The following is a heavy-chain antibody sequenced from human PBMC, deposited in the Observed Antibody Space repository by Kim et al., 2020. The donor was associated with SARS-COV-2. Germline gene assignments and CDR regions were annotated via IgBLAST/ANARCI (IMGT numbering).Heavy chain of an antibody. D-gene: IGHD2-8*01. CDR1: GFTFSSYG. V-gene: IGHV3-30*18. CDR2: ISYDGSNK. CDR3: AKDFCTNGVCYLGGFDY. J-gene: IGHJ4*02. Sequence: GGSLRLSCAASGFTFSSYGMHWVRQAPGKGLEWVAVISYDGSNKYYADSVKGRFTISRDNSKNTLYLQMNSLRAEDTAVYYCAKDFCTNGVCYLGGFDYWGLGTLVTVSS.